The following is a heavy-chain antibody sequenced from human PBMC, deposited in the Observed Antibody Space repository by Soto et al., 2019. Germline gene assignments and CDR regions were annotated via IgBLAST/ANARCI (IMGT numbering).Heavy chain of an antibody. J-gene: IGHJ4*02. CDR2: ISGSGGST. D-gene: IGHD5-18*01. Sequence: GGSLRLSCAASGFTFSSYAMSWVRQAPGKGLEWVSAISGSGGSTYYADSVKGRFTISRDNSKNTLYLQMNSLRAEDTAVYYCAKAGVTWIQLHGGVYFDYWGQGTLVTVSS. V-gene: IGHV3-23*01. CDR1: GFTFSSYA. CDR3: AKAGVTWIQLHGGVYFDY.